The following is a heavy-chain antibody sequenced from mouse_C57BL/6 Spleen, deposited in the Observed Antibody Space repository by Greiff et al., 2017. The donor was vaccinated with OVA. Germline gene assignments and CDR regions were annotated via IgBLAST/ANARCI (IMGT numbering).Heavy chain of an antibody. CDR2: ISSGGSYT. J-gene: IGHJ3*01. CDR3: ARHGGYDLAWFAY. D-gene: IGHD2-4*01. V-gene: IGHV5-6*02. Sequence: DVKLVESGGDLVKPGGSLKLSCAASGFTFSSYGMSWVRQTPDKRLEWVATISSGGSYTYYPDSVKGRFTISRDNAKNTLYLQMSSLKSEDTAMYYCARHGGYDLAWFAYWGQGTLVTVSA. CDR1: GFTFSSYG.